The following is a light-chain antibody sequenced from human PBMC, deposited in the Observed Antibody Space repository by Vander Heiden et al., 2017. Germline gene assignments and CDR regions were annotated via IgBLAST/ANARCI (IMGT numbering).Light chain of an antibody. V-gene: IGKV2-28*01. CDR1: QGSLHSNGYNS. CDR2: LSF. Sequence: DSVLTQPLLSLPVTPGEPASSACRSCQGSLHSNGYNSLDWHLQKPGQSPQLLIYLSFDRGAGVRDRVSGSGSGTDFTLKSSRVDAEDVGVYYHKQSQHHLFGGGTKVEIK. CDR3: KQSQHHL. J-gene: IGKJ4*01.